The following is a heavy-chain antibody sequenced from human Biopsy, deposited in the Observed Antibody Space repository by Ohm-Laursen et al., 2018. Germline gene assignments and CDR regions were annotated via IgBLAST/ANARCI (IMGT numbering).Heavy chain of an antibody. D-gene: IGHD6-13*01. CDR3: ARVPLPGIGAAYQGRFLYGMDV. CDR1: GGSFNGYF. CDR2: ITQSGST. Sequence: SETLSLTCAVYGGSFNGYFWSWIRQPPGKGLEWIGEITQSGSTNYSPSLKSRVTISVDTAKKQFSLSLRSVTAADTAVYYCARVPLPGIGAAYQGRFLYGMDVWGQGTTVSVSS. V-gene: IGHV4-34*01. J-gene: IGHJ6*02.